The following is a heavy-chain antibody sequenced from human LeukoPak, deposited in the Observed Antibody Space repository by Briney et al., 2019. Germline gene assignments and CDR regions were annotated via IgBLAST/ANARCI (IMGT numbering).Heavy chain of an antibody. CDR1: EYSFATYW. D-gene: IGHD2-15*01. CDR2: IFPGDSDT. CDR3: ASEYCSGGNCYFDY. Sequence: GESLEISCKGSEYSFATYWIGWVRQMPGQGLEWMGIIFPGDSDTRYSPSFQGQVTISADKSISTAYLQWSSLKASDTAIYYCASEYCSGGNCYFDYWGQGTLVTVSS. J-gene: IGHJ4*02. V-gene: IGHV5-51*01.